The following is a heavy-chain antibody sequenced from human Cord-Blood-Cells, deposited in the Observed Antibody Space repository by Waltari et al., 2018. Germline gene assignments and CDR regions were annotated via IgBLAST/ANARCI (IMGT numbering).Heavy chain of an antibody. CDR2: INPNSGGT. D-gene: IGHD6-6*01. J-gene: IGHJ3*02. CDR3: ARVRSIAARPAFDI. Sequence: QVQLVQSGAEVKKPGASVKVSCKASGYTFTGYYLHWVRQAPGQGLEWMGWINPNSGGTNYAQKFQGRVTMTMDTSISTAYMELSRLRSDDTAVYYCARVRSIAARPAFDIWGQGTMVTVSS. V-gene: IGHV1-2*02. CDR1: GYTFTGYY.